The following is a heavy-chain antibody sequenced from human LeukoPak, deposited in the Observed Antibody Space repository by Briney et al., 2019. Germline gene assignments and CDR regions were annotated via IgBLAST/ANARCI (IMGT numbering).Heavy chain of an antibody. V-gene: IGHV1-69*06. CDR1: GGTFSSYA. Sequence: ASVKVSCKTSGGTFSSYAISWVRQAPRQGLEWMGGIVPIFGTALYEQRFQDRLTITADKSTNTVYMELSSLRSEDTAVYYCAFHDDYGDYLFKGWFDPWGQGTPVTVSS. J-gene: IGHJ5*02. D-gene: IGHD4-17*01. CDR2: IVPIFGTA. CDR3: AFHDDYGDYLFKGWFDP.